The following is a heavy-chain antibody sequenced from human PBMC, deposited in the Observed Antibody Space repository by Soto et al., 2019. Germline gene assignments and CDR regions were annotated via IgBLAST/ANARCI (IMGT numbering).Heavy chain of an antibody. D-gene: IGHD3-16*01. CDR1: GGTFSSYA. V-gene: IGHV1-69*01. J-gene: IGHJ2*01. CDR2: IIPIFGTA. Sequence: QVQLVQSGAEVKKPGSSVKVSCKASGGTFSSYAISWVRQAPGQGIEWMGGIIPIFGTANYAQKFQGRVTSTADESTSTAYMELICVRSEDTAVYYCARGGMCTFGGFVEYLELWVSCTVVTVFS. CDR3: ARGGMCTFGGFVEYLEL.